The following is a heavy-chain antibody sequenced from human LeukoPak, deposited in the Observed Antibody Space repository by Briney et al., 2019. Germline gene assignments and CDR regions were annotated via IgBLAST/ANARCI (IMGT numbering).Heavy chain of an antibody. CDR2: IYYSGSA. J-gene: IGHJ6*02. CDR1: GGSISSSSYY. D-gene: IGHD2-15*01. V-gene: IGHV4-39*01. Sequence: SETLSLTCTVSGGSISSSSYYWGWIRQPPGKGLEWIGSIYYSGSAYYNPSLKSRVTISVDTSKNQFSLKLSSVTAADTAVYYCARDIVVVVAATRGSYYYGMDVCGQGTTVTVSS. CDR3: ARDIVVVVAATRGSYYYGMDV.